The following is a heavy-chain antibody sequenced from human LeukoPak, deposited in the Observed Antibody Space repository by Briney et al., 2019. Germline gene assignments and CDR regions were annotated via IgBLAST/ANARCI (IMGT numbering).Heavy chain of an antibody. J-gene: IGHJ4*02. V-gene: IGHV4-34*01. Sequence: SETLSLTFAVYGGSFSGYYWSWIRQPPGKGLEWIGEINHSGSTNYNPSLKSRVTISVDTSKNQFSLKLSSVTAADTAVYYCARGPLITIFGVVPYTLFDYWGQGTLVTVSS. CDR2: INHSGST. CDR1: GGSFSGYY. D-gene: IGHD3-3*01. CDR3: ARGPLITIFGVVPYTLFDY.